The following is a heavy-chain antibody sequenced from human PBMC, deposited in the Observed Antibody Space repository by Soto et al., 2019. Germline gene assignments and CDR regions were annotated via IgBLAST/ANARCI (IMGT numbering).Heavy chain of an antibody. CDR2: INHSGST. Sequence: QVQLQQWGAGLLKPSETLALTCAVYCWSFSGYYWSWIRQPPGKGLVWFGEINHSGSTNYNPALKSRVTISVDTAKNQFSLKLSSVTAADPAVYYCARGRVTMVRGPRGYYDYGMDVWGQGTTVTVSS. CDR1: CWSFSGYY. D-gene: IGHD3-10*01. J-gene: IGHJ6*02. CDR3: ARGRVTMVRGPRGYYDYGMDV. V-gene: IGHV4-34*01.